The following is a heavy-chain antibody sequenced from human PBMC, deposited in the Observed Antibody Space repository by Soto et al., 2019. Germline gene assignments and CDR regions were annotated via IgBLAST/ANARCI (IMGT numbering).Heavy chain of an antibody. CDR3: ARASGYVSGWYHDY. V-gene: IGHV1-69*13. Sequence: SVKVSCKASGGTFSSDAVSWVRQAPGQGLEWMGGLIPILGTTHYAQKFQGRVTITADESTNTEYMELSSLRSDDTAVYYCARASGYVSGWYHDYWGQGTRVTVSS. D-gene: IGHD6-19*01. CDR2: LIPILGTT. J-gene: IGHJ4*02. CDR1: GGTFSSDA.